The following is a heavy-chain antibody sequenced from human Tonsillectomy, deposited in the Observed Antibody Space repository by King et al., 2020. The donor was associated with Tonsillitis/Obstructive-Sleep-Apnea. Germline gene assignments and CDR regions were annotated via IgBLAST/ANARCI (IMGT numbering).Heavy chain of an antibody. Sequence: QLVQSGAEVKKPGSSVKVSCKASGGTFSSYAISWVRQAPGQGLEWMGRIIPILGIANYAQKFQGRVTITADKSTSTAYMELSSLRSEDTAVYYCARDDYDQRSRDVYNWFDPWGQGTLVTVSS. CDR2: IIPILGIA. CDR1: GGTFSSYA. CDR3: ARDDYDQRSRDVYNWFDP. V-gene: IGHV1-69*09. J-gene: IGHJ5*02. D-gene: IGHD3-16*01.